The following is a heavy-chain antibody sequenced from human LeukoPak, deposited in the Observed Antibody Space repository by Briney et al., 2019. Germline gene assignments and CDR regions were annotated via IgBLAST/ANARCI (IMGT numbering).Heavy chain of an antibody. CDR1: GCTFRNYA. J-gene: IGHJ4*02. CDR3: AKEQVGATTGHYCFDF. CDR2: ISYDGSDQ. Sequence: GGSLRLSCVVSGCTFRNYAMHWVRKAPGQGLERAAVISYDGSDQYYADSVKGRFTISRDNSMNSLRVEDTAVYYCAKEQVGATTGHYCFDFWGQGTLLTVSS. D-gene: IGHD1-26*01. V-gene: IGHV3-30*04.